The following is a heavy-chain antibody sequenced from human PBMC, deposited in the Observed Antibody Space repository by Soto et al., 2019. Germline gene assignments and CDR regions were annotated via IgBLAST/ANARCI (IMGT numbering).Heavy chain of an antibody. CDR1: GFTFDDYA. CDR2: ISWNSGSI. V-gene: IGHV3-9*01. CDR3: AKDIGRYYDFAGH. D-gene: IGHD3-3*01. Sequence: SLRLSCAASGFTFDDYAMHWVRQAPGKGLEWVSGISWNSGSIGYADSVKGRFTISRDNAKNSLYLQMNSLRAEDTALYYCAKDIGRYYDFAGHWGQGTQVTVSS. J-gene: IGHJ4*02.